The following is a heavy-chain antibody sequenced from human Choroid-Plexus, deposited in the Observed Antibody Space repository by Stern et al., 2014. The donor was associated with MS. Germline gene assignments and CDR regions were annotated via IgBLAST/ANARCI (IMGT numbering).Heavy chain of an antibody. Sequence: VQLVESGAGVVKPGRPLRLSCEASGFTFGSCAMHWVRQAPGKGLEWVAGVSYDGSYKYYADSVKGRFTIFRDNSQNTLYMQMSSLRPEDTAVYYCAKDRQYLTYFFDHWGQGSLVTVSS. V-gene: IGHV3-30*18. CDR2: VSYDGSYK. D-gene: IGHD2/OR15-2a*01. CDR3: AKDRQYLTYFFDH. CDR1: GFTFGSCA. J-gene: IGHJ5*02.